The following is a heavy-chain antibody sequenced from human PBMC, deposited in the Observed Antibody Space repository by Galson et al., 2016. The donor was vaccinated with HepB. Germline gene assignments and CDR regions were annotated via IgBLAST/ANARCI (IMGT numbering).Heavy chain of an antibody. Sequence: SETLSLTCTVSGGFISNYSWSWVRQPPGKGLEWIGYIYYSGSTNYNPSLKSRVTISVDTSKNQFSLKLSSVTAADSAVYYCASVRTYYYFDYWGQGTLVTVSS. CDR1: GGFISNYS. CDR2: IYYSGST. V-gene: IGHV4-59*01. CDR3: ASVRTYYYFDY. D-gene: IGHD2-21*01. J-gene: IGHJ4*02.